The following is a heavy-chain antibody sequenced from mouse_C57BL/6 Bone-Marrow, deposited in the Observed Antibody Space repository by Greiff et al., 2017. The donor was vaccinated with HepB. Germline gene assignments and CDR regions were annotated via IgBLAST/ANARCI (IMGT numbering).Heavy chain of an antibody. CDR1: GFTFSSYG. J-gene: IGHJ4*01. CDR2: ISSGGSYT. CDR3: AIPLMVTGAMDY. V-gene: IGHV5-6*02. Sequence: DVKLVESGGDLVKPGGSLKLSCAASGFTFSSYGMSWVRQTPDKRLEWVATISSGGSYTYYPDSVKGRFTISRDNAKNTLYLQMSSLKSEDTAMYYCAIPLMVTGAMDYWGQGTSVTVSS. D-gene: IGHD2-3*01.